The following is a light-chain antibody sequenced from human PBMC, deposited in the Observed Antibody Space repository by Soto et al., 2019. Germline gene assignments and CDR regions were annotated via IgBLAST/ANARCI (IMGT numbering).Light chain of an antibody. CDR3: QQYNTWPRT. CDR1: QSINSN. V-gene: IGKV3-15*01. Sequence: ERVMTQSPATLSVSPGEGATLSCRASQSINSNLAWYQQKPGQAPRLLIYGASTRATGIPGRFSGSGSGTEFTLTISSLQSEDFAVYYCQQYNTWPRTFGQGTKVEIK. J-gene: IGKJ1*01. CDR2: GAS.